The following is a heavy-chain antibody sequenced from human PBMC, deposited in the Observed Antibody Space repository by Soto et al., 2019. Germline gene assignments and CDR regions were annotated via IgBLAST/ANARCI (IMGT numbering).Heavy chain of an antibody. CDR1: GFTFSSYP. Sequence: GGSLRVSCAASGFTFSSYPMHWVRQAPGKGLEWVAAISDDGSNKYYGDSVKVRFTISRDNSGNTLYLQMTGLRPEDTAVYYCARNFVYFHWSGSFDLWGQGTTVTVSS. D-gene: IGHD3-9*01. J-gene: IGHJ3*01. V-gene: IGHV3-30*04. CDR2: ISDDGSNK. CDR3: ARNFVYFHWSGSFDL.